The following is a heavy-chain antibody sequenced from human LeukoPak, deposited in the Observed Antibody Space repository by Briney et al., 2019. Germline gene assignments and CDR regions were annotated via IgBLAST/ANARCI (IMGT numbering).Heavy chain of an antibody. CDR3: ARDARSHCGTDACYGPYFDY. CDR2: IRGSSTTI. CDR1: GFSFSTSS. J-gene: IGHJ4*02. V-gene: IGHV3-48*01. Sequence: PGGSLRLSCAASGFSFSTSSMSWVRQTPGKGLEWISYIRGSSTTIYYADSVKDRFTISRDNARISLYLQMNDLRAEDTGVYFCARDARSHCGTDACYGPYFDYWGQGSLVTVSS. D-gene: IGHD2-2*01.